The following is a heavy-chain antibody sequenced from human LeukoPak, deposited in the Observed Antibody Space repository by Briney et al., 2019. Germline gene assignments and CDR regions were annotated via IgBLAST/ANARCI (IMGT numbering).Heavy chain of an antibody. CDR1: GFTFSSYG. J-gene: IGHJ5*02. V-gene: IGHV3-23*01. CDR3: AQDSPYTSMAA. Sequence: PGGSLRLSCAASGFTFSSYGMHWVRQTPGKGLEWVSAISSSDDITYYADSVKGRFTTSRDNLKNTLYLQMKSLRAEDTAVYYCAQDSPYTSMAAWGQGTLVTVSS. D-gene: IGHD5-18*01. CDR2: ISSSDDIT.